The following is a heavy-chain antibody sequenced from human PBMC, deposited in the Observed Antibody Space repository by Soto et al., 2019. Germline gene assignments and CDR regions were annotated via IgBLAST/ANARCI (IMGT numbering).Heavy chain of an antibody. CDR3: ARVVTGTDDAFDI. D-gene: IGHD1-20*01. CDR1: GYTFTGYY. V-gene: IGHV1-2*04. Sequence: ASVKVSCKASGYTFTGYYMHWVRQAPGQGLEWMGWINPNSGGTNYAQKFQGWVTMTRDTSTSTAYMELSRLRSDDTAVYYCARVVTGTDDAFDIWGQGTMVTVSS. CDR2: INPNSGGT. J-gene: IGHJ3*02.